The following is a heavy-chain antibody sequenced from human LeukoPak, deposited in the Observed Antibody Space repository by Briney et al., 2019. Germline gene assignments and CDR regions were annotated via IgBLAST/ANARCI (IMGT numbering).Heavy chain of an antibody. V-gene: IGHV4-59*12. CDR2: IYYSGST. CDR3: AREGHDFWSGSRGWFDP. Sequence: PSETLSLTCAVSGGSISSYYWSWIRQPPGKGLEWIGYIYYSGSTNYNPSLKSRVTISVDTSKNQFSLKVRSVTATDTAVYYCAREGHDFWSGSRGWFDPWGPGTLVTVSS. CDR1: GGSISSYY. J-gene: IGHJ5*02. D-gene: IGHD3-3*01.